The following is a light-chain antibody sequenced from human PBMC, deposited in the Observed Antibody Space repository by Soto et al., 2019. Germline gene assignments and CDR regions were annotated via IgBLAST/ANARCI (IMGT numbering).Light chain of an antibody. CDR1: QTIRGL. Sequence: EIVLTQSPATLSLSPGERATLSCRTSQTIRGLLNWYQQRPGQAPRLLIYDTSNRATDIPARFSGSGSGTDFILTISSLDPEDFGVYFCQQRHNWPITFGQGT. CDR2: DTS. CDR3: QQRHNWPIT. J-gene: IGKJ5*01. V-gene: IGKV3-11*01.